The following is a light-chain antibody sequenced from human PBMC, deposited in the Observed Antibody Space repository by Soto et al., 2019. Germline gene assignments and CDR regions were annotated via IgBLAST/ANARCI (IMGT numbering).Light chain of an antibody. CDR1: SSDVGGYNC. CDR2: DVD. V-gene: IGLV2-14*03. CDR3: CSYSGSSTIVV. J-gene: IGLJ2*01. Sequence: QSALTQPASVSGSPGQSITISCTGTSSDVGGYNCVSWYQQHPGKAPRLMIFDVDNRPSGVSTRFSGSKSGNTASLTISGLQAEDEADYYCCSYSGSSTIVVFGGGTQLTVL.